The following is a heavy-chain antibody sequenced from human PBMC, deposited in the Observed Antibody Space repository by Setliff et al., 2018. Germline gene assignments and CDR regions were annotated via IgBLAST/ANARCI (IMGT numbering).Heavy chain of an antibody. D-gene: IGHD3-10*01. Sequence: SETLSLTCRVSGGYISSGNYYWGLIRQPPGKGLEWVATIYYSGSTYSNPSLKSRLIISVDAPDHQFSVKLSSVTAADTAVYYCARHKSNGSGSYPSFYMDVWGKGIMVTVSS. CDR3: ARHKSNGSGSYPSFYMDV. V-gene: IGHV4-39*01. CDR2: IYYSGST. CDR1: GGYISSGNYY. J-gene: IGHJ6*03.